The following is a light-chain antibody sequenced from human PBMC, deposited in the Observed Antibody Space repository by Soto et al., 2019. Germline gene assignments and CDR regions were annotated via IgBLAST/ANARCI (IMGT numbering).Light chain of an antibody. CDR2: DVS. CDR3: SSYTSSSTLHYV. J-gene: IGLJ1*01. CDR1: SSDVGGYNY. V-gene: IGLV2-14*01. Sequence: QSALTQPASVSGSPGQSITISCTGTSSDVGGYNYVSWYQQHPGKAPKLMIYDVSNRPSGVSNLFSGSKSGNTASLTISGLQAEDEADYFCSSYTSSSTLHYVFGTGTRSPS.